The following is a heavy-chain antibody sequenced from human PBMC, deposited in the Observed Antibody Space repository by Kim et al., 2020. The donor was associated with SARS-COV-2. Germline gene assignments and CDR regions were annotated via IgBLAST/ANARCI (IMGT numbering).Heavy chain of an antibody. D-gene: IGHD3-10*01. Sequence: GGSLRLSCAASGFTFSDYYMSWIRQAPGKGLEWVSYISSSSSYTNYADSVKGRFTISRDNAKNSLYLQMNSLRAEDTAVYYCARVTMVRGALRSFDYWGQGTLVTVSS. CDR1: GFTFSDYY. CDR2: ISSSSSYT. J-gene: IGHJ4*02. CDR3: ARVTMVRGALRSFDY. V-gene: IGHV3-11*05.